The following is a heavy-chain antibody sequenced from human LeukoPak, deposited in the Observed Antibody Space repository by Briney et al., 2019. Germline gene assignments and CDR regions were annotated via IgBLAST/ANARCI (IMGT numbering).Heavy chain of an antibody. CDR1: GFTVRLYG. Sequence: AGGSLTLSCVASGFTVRLYGMTWVRQAPGKGLEWVSAITGSGGSIYYADSVRGRFTISRDNSKNTLYLQMNSLRAEDTAVYYCAHPSTPDYGGLYYWGPGTLVTVSS. CDR3: AHPSTPDYGGLYY. J-gene: IGHJ4*02. V-gene: IGHV3-23*01. CDR2: ITGSGGSI. D-gene: IGHD4-17*01.